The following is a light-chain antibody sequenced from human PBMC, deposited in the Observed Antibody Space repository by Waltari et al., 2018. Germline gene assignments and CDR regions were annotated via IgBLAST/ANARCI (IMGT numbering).Light chain of an antibody. Sequence: DIVMTQSPDSLAVSLGERATINCKSSQSLLYKSNNENYLAWYQQKPGQPPKLLIYWASTRESGVPDRFSGSGSGTDFTLTISSLQAEDVAVYYCQQYYSTPWTFGQGTKVEVK. V-gene: IGKV4-1*01. J-gene: IGKJ1*01. CDR1: QSLLYKSNNENY. CDR3: QQYYSTPWT. CDR2: WAS.